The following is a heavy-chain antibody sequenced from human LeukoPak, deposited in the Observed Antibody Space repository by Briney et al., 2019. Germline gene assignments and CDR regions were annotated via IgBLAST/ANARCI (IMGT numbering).Heavy chain of an antibody. V-gene: IGHV4-34*01. Sequence: SETLSRTCAVYGDSFSGYYWTWIRQPPGKGLEWIGEVNDRGNTNYNPPLKSRVTILVATSKNQFSLKLTSVTAADTAIYYCATRRGGPYPYYFDFWDQGALVTVSS. CDR2: VNDRGNT. J-gene: IGHJ4*02. CDR1: GDSFSGYY. D-gene: IGHD2-15*01. CDR3: ATRRGGPYPYYFDF.